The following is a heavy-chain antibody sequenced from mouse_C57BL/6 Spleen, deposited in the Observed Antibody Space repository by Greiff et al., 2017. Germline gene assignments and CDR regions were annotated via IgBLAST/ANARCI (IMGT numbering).Heavy chain of an antibody. CDR1: GYALSSSW. Sequence: VQLQQSGPELVKPGASVKISCKASGYALSSSWMNWVKQRPGKGLEWIGRIYPGDGDTNYNGKFKGKATLTADKSSSTAYMQLSSLTSEDSAVYFCARGITTVVASFDYWGQGTTLTVSS. CDR3: ARGITTVVASFDY. J-gene: IGHJ2*01. V-gene: IGHV1-82*01. D-gene: IGHD1-1*01. CDR2: IYPGDGDT.